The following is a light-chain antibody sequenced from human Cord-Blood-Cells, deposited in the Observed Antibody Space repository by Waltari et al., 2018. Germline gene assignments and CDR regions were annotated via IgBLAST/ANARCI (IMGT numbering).Light chain of an antibody. J-gene: IGKJ1*01. CDR2: KAS. Sequence: DIQMTQSPSTLSASVGXRXXSTCRASQSISSWLAWYQQKPGKAPKLLIYKASSLESGVPSRFSGSGSGTEFTLTISSLQPDDFATYYCQQYNSYWTFGQGTKVEIK. V-gene: IGKV1-5*03. CDR3: QQYNSYWT. CDR1: QSISSW.